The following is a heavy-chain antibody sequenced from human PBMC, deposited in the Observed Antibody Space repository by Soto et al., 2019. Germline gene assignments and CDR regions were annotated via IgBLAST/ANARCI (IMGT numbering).Heavy chain of an antibody. Sequence: QVQLLESGGGLXXXGGSXXLSCAASGFXXXXXYMIXXXQAPGKGLEWVSYISSSGSTIYYADSVKGRFTISRDNAKKSLYLQMTGLRAEDTAVYYCAREQAYYYGSGIGPPMDVWGKGTTVTVSS. CDR3: AREQAYYYGSGIGPPMDV. D-gene: IGHD3-10*01. J-gene: IGHJ6*03. CDR2: ISSSGSTI. CDR1: GFXXXXXY. V-gene: IGHV3-11*01.